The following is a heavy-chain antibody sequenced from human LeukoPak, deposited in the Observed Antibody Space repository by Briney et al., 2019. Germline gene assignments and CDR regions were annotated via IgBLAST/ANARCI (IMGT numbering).Heavy chain of an antibody. Sequence: GGSLRLSCLVSGFSFSDYAMSWVRRAPGKGLEWVSAITGSGQTKYYTDSVKGRFTMSRDNSKNTLYLQMNSLRDEDTAEYFCAKESLVVIESYFDNWGQGTLVLVSS. V-gene: IGHV3-23*01. CDR2: ITGSGQTK. CDR3: AKESLVVIESYFDN. CDR1: GFSFSDYA. D-gene: IGHD3-22*01. J-gene: IGHJ4*02.